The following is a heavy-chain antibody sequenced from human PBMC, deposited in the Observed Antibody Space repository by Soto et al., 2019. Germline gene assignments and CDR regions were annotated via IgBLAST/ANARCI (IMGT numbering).Heavy chain of an antibody. CDR2: ISGSGGST. D-gene: IGHD2-2*01. CDR3: ANRYCSSSSCTGRYFDY. J-gene: IGHJ4*03. V-gene: IGHV3-23*01. CDR1: GFTFSSYA. Sequence: GGSLRLSCAASGFTFSSYAMSWVRQAPGKGLEWVSAISGSGGSTYYADSVMGRFTISRYNSKNTLYLQMNGMRAEETAVCYCANRYCSSSSCTGRYFDYWGQGTLVTVSS.